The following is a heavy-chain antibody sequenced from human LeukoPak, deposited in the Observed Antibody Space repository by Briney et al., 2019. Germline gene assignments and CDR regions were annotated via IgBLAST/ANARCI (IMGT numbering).Heavy chain of an antibody. Sequence: GGSLRLSCDASGFTFSDYYMTWIRQAPGKGLEWVSHISSSGSYRNYADSVKCRFTISRDNAKNSLYLQMNSLRAEDTAVYYCARADSSSWFDYWGQGALVTVSS. J-gene: IGHJ4*02. CDR3: ARADSSSWFDY. V-gene: IGHV3-11*05. CDR1: GFTFSDYY. CDR2: ISSSGSYR. D-gene: IGHD6-13*01.